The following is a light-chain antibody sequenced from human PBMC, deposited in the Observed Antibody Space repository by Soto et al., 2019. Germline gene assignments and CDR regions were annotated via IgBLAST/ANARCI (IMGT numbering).Light chain of an antibody. CDR3: QQYDNWPPWT. CDR1: QRVSSN. Sequence: EVVRTQSPATLSVAPGERATLSCRASQRVSSNLAWYQQKPGQAPRLLIYGASTRATGVPGRFSGSRSGTEFTLTIGSLKSEDFSFYYCQQYDNWPPWTFGQGTKVEIK. V-gene: IGKV3-15*01. J-gene: IGKJ1*01. CDR2: GAS.